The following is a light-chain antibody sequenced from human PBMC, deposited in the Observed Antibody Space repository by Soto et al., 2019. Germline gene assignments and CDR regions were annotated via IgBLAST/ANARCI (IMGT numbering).Light chain of an antibody. CDR3: HQYGSYPPT. V-gene: IGKV3-20*01. Sequence: EIVVTQSPGTLSFSLLERATLSCRASQSVSSNYLAWSQQKSGQPPRLLIYGASSRATGIPDRFSGSGSGTDFTLTISRLEPEDFAVYYCHQYGSYPPTFGQGTKVDIK. J-gene: IGKJ1*01. CDR2: GAS. CDR1: QSVSSNY.